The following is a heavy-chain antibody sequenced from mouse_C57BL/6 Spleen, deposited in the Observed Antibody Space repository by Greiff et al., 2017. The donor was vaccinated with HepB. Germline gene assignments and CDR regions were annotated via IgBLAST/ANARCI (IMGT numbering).Heavy chain of an antibody. CDR2: IDPSDSET. CDR3: ARGTVVANDY. CDR1: GYTFTSYW. D-gene: IGHD1-1*01. J-gene: IGHJ2*01. Sequence: QVQLQQPGAELVRPGSSVKLSCKASGYTFTSYWMHWVKQRPIQGLEWIGNIDPSDSETHYNQKFKDKATLTVDKSSSTAFMQPSSLTSEDSAVYYCARGTVVANDYWGQGTTLTVSS. V-gene: IGHV1-52*01.